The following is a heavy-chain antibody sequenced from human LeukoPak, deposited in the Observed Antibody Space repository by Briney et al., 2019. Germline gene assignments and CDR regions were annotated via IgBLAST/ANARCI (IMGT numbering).Heavy chain of an antibody. Sequence: PGGSLRLSCAASGFTFSSYAMSWVRQAPGKGLEWVSAISGSGGSTYYADSVKGRFTISRDNSKNTLYLQMNSLRAEDTDVYYCANGGYYGDYEDYFDYWGQGTLLTVSS. V-gene: IGHV3-23*01. D-gene: IGHD4-17*01. CDR3: ANGGYYGDYEDYFDY. CDR1: GFTFSSYA. J-gene: IGHJ4*02. CDR2: ISGSGGST.